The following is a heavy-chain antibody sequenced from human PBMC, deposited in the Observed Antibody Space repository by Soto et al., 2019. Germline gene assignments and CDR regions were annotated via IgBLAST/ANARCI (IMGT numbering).Heavy chain of an antibody. V-gene: IGHV3-21*01. CDR2: ISSSSSYI. Sequence: GGSLRLSCAASGFTFSSYSMNWVRQAPGKGLECVSSISSSSSYIYYADSVKGRFTISRDNAKNSLYLQMNSLRAEDTAVYYCARYGGGRMGGYDYMDVWDKGTTVTVSS. CDR3: ARYGGGRMGGYDYMDV. CDR1: GFTFSSYS. J-gene: IGHJ6*03. D-gene: IGHD2-15*01.